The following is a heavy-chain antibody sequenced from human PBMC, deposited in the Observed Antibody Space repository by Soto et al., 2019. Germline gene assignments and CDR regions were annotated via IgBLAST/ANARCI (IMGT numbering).Heavy chain of an antibody. D-gene: IGHD3-10*01. CDR1: GYTFTSYA. V-gene: IGHV1-3*01. J-gene: IGHJ4*02. Sequence: ASVKVSCKASGYTFTSYAMHWVRQAPGQRLEWMGWINAGNGNTKYSQKFQGRVTITRDTSASTAYMELSSLRSEDTAVYYCVISTMVRGVIMGFGYWGQGTLVTVSS. CDR2: INAGNGNT. CDR3: VISTMVRGVIMGFGY.